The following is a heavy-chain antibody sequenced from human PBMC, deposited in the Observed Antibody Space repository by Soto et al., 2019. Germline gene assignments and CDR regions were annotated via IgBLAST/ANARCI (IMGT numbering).Heavy chain of an antibody. J-gene: IGHJ6*02. V-gene: IGHV3-23*01. Sequence: GSLRLSCAASGFIFSNFAMRWVRQAPGKGLEWVSAISGSGGSTYYADSVKGRFTISRDNSKNMLYVQMNSLRVEDTAVYYCAKDRAPSDVWGQGTTVTVSS. CDR2: ISGSGGST. CDR3: AKDRAPSDV. CDR1: GFIFSNFA.